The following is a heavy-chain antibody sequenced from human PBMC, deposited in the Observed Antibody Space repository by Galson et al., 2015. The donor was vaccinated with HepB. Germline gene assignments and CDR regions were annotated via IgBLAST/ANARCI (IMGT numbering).Heavy chain of an antibody. CDR3: ARRNLPVAGWDF. CDR1: GDSVSSDSSY. Sequence: ETLSLTCTVSGDSVSSDSSYWTWIRQPPGKGLEWIGYISHSGATSYKPSLKRRVTISLDTSKSQFSLKLTSVTAADTAVYYCARRNLPVAGWDFWGQGALVTVSS. V-gene: IGHV4-61*01. J-gene: IGHJ4*02. D-gene: IGHD6-19*01. CDR2: ISHSGAT.